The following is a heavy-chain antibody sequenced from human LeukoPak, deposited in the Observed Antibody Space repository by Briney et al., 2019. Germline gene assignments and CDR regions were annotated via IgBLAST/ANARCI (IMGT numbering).Heavy chain of an antibody. CDR1: GYTFTGYY. V-gene: IGHV1-2*06. D-gene: IGHD6-6*01. CDR2: INPNSGGT. J-gene: IGHJ5*02. CDR3: ARGPRSIAARRGNWFDP. Sequence: GASVKVSCRASGYTFTGYYMHWVRQAPGQGLEWMGRINPNSGGTNYAQKFQGRVTMTRDTSISTAYMELSRLRSDDTAVYYCARGPRSIAARRGNWFDPWGQGTLVTVSS.